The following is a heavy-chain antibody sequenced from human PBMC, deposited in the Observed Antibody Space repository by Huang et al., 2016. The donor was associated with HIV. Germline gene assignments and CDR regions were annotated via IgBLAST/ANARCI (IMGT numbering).Heavy chain of an antibody. D-gene: IGHD3-22*01. CDR1: GGSFSGYY. J-gene: IGHJ4*02. CDR3: ARRYNSRRDY. Sequence: QVQLEQWGAGLLKASETPSLTCAVYGGSFSGYYWNWLRPAPGKGLEWVGERNHSGNTNYNPSLKSRVNMSVDTSKSQFALYLTSLSAADTGTYFCARRYNSRRDYWGRGTLVTVHS. V-gene: IGHV4-34*02. CDR2: RNHSGNT.